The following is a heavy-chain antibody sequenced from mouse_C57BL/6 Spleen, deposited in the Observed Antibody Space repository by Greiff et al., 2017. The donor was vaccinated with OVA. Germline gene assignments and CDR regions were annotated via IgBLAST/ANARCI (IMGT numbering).Heavy chain of an antibody. CDR3: ARHVLYYFDY. J-gene: IGHJ2*01. Sequence: EVQGVESGGDLVKPGGSLKLSCAASGFTFSSYGMSWVRQTPDKGLEWVATSSSGGSYTYYPDSVKGRFTISRDNAKNTLYLQMSSLKSEDTAMYYCARHVLYYFDYWGQGATLTVSS. CDR1: GFTFSSYG. CDR2: SSSGGSYT. V-gene: IGHV5-6*01.